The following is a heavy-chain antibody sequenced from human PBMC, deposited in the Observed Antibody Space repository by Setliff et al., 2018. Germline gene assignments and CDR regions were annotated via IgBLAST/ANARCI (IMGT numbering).Heavy chain of an antibody. CDR1: GGSISSSSYY. V-gene: IGHV4-39*07. Sequence: KSSETLSLTCTVSGGSISSSSYYWGWIRQPPGKGLEWIGNINYSGSTYYNLSLKSRVTISVDTSKNQFSLKLSSVTAADTAVYYCARLATDYGDYESLNYFDYWGQGTLVTVSS. J-gene: IGHJ4*02. CDR2: INYSGST. D-gene: IGHD4-17*01. CDR3: ARLATDYGDYESLNYFDY.